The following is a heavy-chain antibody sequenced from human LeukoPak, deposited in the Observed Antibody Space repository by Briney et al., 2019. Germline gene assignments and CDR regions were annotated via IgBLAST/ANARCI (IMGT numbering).Heavy chain of an antibody. CDR2: IWYDGSNK. J-gene: IGHJ4*02. CDR1: GFTFSSYG. Sequence: PGRSLRLSCAASGFTFSSYGMHWVRQAPGKGLEWVAVIWYDGSNKYYADSVKGRFTISRDNSKNTLYLQMNSLRAEDTAVYYCAREGGYSYGSTPGAFDYWGQGTLVTVSS. V-gene: IGHV3-33*01. D-gene: IGHD5-18*01. CDR3: AREGGYSYGSTPGAFDY.